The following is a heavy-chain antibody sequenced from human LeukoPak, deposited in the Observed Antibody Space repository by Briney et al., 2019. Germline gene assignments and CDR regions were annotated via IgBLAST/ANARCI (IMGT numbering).Heavy chain of an antibody. J-gene: IGHJ4*02. D-gene: IGHD3-10*01. Sequence: GGSLRLSCAASGFSFSNYGMNWVRQAPGKGLEWVSGITGHGDTTYYADSVKGRFTISRDNAKNSLYLQMNSLRAEDTAVYYCARDREVEVSRVDYWGQGTLVTVSS. CDR3: ARDREVEVSRVDY. V-gene: IGHV3-23*01. CDR1: GFSFSNYG. CDR2: ITGHGDTT.